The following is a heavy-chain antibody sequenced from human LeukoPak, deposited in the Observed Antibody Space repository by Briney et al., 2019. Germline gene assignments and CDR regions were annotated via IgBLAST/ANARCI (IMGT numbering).Heavy chain of an antibody. CDR3: ARGRGRYCSGGSCYRYYYYYGMDV. Sequence: GGSLRLSCAASGFTFSSYEMNWVRQAPGKGLEWVSYISSSGSTIYYADSVKGRFTISRDNAKNSLYLQMNSLRAEDTAVYYCARGRGRYCSGGSCYRYYYYYGMDVWAKGPRSPSPQ. CDR2: ISSSGSTI. J-gene: IGHJ6*04. D-gene: IGHD2-15*01. V-gene: IGHV3-48*03. CDR1: GFTFSSYE.